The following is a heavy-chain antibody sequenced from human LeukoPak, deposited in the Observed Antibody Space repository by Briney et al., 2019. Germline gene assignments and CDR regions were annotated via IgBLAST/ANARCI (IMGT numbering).Heavy chain of an antibody. J-gene: IGHJ6*03. V-gene: IGHV3-53*01. CDR2: LYSDGST. CDR1: GFTVSSNY. Sequence: GGSLRLSCAASGFTVSSNYMSWVRQAPGKGLEWVSLLYSDGSTYYADSVMGRFTISRDNSKNTLYLQMNSLRAEDTAVYYCARDRRVATIHYYYYYMDVWGKGTTVTISS. CDR3: ARDRRVATIHYYYYYMDV. D-gene: IGHD5-12*01.